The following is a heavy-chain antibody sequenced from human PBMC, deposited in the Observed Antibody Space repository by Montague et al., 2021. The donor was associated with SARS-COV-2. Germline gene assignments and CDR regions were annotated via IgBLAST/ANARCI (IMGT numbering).Heavy chain of an antibody. V-gene: IGHV4-39*01. J-gene: IGHJ4*02. D-gene: IGHD3-10*01. Sequence: SETLSLTCTVSGGSISSSTYSWGWIRQPPGKGLEWIGCTYYSGSTYYNPSLKSRVTISVDTSKNQFSLKLSSVTAADTAVYYCARVGLLWFGELWNWGQGTLVTVSS. CDR3: ARVGLLWFGELWN. CDR2: TYYSGST. CDR1: GGSISSSTYS.